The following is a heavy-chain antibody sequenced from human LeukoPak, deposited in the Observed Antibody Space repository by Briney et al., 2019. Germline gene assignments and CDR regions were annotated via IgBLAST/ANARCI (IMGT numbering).Heavy chain of an antibody. D-gene: IGHD6-19*01. CDR2: INPNSGGT. CDR1: GYTFTGYY. J-gene: IGHJ4*02. Sequence: ASVRVSCKASGYTFTGYYMHWVRQAPGQGLEWMGWINPNSGGTNYAQKFQGRVTMTRDTSISTAYMELSRLRSDDTAVYYCARDKEGASGWLYYFDYWGQGTLVTVSS. CDR3: ARDKEGASGWLYYFDY. V-gene: IGHV1-2*02.